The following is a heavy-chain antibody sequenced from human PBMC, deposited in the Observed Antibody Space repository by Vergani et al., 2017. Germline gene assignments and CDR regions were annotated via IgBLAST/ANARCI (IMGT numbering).Heavy chain of an antibody. Sequence: QVQLQESGPGLVKPSETLSLTCTVSGGSISSYYWSWIRQPPGKGLEWIGYIYYSGSTNYNPSLKSRVTISVDTSKNQFSLKLSSVTAADTAVYYCARVRSTYYYDSSGYLPPGPNWFDPWGQGTLVTVSS. J-gene: IGHJ5*02. D-gene: IGHD3-22*01. CDR1: GGSISSYY. V-gene: IGHV4-59*01. CDR2: IYYSGST. CDR3: ARVRSTYYYDSSGYLPPGPNWFDP.